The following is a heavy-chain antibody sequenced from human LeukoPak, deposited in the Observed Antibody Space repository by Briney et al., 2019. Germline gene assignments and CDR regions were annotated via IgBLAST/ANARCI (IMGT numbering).Heavy chain of an antibody. CDR3: AREDSSCWYALGY. D-gene: IGHD6-19*01. Sequence: PGGSLRLSCAASGFTVSSNYMSWVRQAPGKGLGWVSVIYSGGNTYYADSVKGRFTISRDNSKNTLYLQMNSLRAEDAAVYCCAREDSSCWYALGYWGQGTLVTVSS. V-gene: IGHV3-53*01. J-gene: IGHJ4*02. CDR1: GFTVSSNY. CDR2: IYSGGNT.